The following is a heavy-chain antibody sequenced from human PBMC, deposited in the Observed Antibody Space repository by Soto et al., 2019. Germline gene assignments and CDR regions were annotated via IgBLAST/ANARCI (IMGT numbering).Heavy chain of an antibody. CDR3: AKVGVFGVFFLPYFDY. CDR1: GFTFSSYA. CDR2: ISGSGGST. V-gene: IGHV3-23*01. Sequence: GGSLRLSCAASGFTFSSYAMSWVRQAPGKGLEWVSAISGSGGSTYYADSVKGRFTISRDNSKNTLYLQMNSLRAEDTAVYYCAKVGVFGVFFLPYFDYWGQGTLVTVSS. D-gene: IGHD3-3*01. J-gene: IGHJ4*02.